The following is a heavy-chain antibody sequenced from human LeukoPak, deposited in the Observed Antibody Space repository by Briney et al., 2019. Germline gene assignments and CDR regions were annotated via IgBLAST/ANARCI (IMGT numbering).Heavy chain of an antibody. D-gene: IGHD4-23*01. J-gene: IGHJ3*02. Sequence: GGSLRLSCAASGFTFSSYEMHWVRQAPGKGLEWVSSISSSSSYIYYADSVKGRFTISRDNAKNSLYLQMNSLRAEDTAVYYCARESGYGGILSIWGQGTMVTVSS. CDR1: GFTFSSYE. CDR2: ISSSSSYI. CDR3: ARESGYGGILSI. V-gene: IGHV3-21*01.